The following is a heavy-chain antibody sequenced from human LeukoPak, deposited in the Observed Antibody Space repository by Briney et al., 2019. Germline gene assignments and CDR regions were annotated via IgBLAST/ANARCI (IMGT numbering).Heavy chain of an antibody. CDR3: ARGTGITGTDDY. CDR1: GYTLTELS. J-gene: IGHJ4*02. Sequence: ASVKVSCKVSGYTLTELSMHWVRQAPGKGREWMGGFDPEDGETIYAQKFQGRVTITADESTSTAYMELSSLRSEDTAVYYCARGTGITGTDDYWGQGTLVTVSS. D-gene: IGHD1/OR15-1a*01. CDR2: FDPEDGET. V-gene: IGHV1-24*01.